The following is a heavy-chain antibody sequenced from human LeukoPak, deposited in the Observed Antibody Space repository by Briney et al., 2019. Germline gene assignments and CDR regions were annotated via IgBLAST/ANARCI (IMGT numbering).Heavy chain of an antibody. CDR3: ARVFPNSHYCSGGSCHSYYFDY. CDR1: GYIFTGYY. V-gene: IGHV1-2*02. Sequence: ASVKVSCKASGYIFTGYYMHWVRQAPGQGLEWMGWINPNSGGTNYAQKFQGRVTMTRDTSISTAYMELSRLRSDDTAVYYCARVFPNSHYCSGGSCHSYYFDYWGQGTLVTVSS. CDR2: INPNSGGT. J-gene: IGHJ4*02. D-gene: IGHD2-15*01.